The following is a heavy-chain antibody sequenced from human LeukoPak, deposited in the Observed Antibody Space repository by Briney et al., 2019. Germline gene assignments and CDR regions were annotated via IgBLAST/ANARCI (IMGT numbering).Heavy chain of an antibody. CDR2: IYHNGTL. V-gene: IGHV4-4*02. Sequence: PSETLSLTCAVSVGSISSGNWWTWVRQSPGKGLERIGEIYHNGTLNYNPSLKSRVTISADSFKDHFSLKLTSVTAADTAVYYCATAPILRGEGGEHYKYGMDVWGQGTTVIVSS. CDR1: VGSISSGNW. CDR3: ATAPILRGEGGEHYKYGMDV. J-gene: IGHJ6*02. D-gene: IGHD1-26*01.